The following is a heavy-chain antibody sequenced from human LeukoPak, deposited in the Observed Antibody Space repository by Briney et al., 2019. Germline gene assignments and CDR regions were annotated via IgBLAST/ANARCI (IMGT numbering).Heavy chain of an antibody. CDR1: GFTFSSYS. V-gene: IGHV3-48*01. J-gene: IGHJ6*03. Sequence: AGGSLRLSCAASGFTFSSYSMNWVRQAPGKGLEWVSYISSSSSTIYYADSVKGRFTISRGNAKNSLYLQMNSLRAEDTAVYYCARAGVLGVPAREAWYANYMDVWGKGTTVTVSS. CDR3: ARAGVLGVPAREAWYANYMDV. D-gene: IGHD6-6*01. CDR2: ISSSSSTI.